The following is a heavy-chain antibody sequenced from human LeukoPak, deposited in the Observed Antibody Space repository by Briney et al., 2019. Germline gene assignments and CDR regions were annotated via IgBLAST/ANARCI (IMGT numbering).Heavy chain of an antibody. J-gene: IGHJ4*02. CDR1: GVTLSSYA. V-gene: IGHV3-23*01. D-gene: IGHD5-18*01. Sequence: GGSLRLSCAASGVTLSSYAMSWARQAPGKGLEWVSGISSSGSGGNTYYADSVKGRFTISRDSSKNTLFLHMNTPRAEDTAIYYCAKRMGIQLWDSLDYWGQGTLVTVSS. CDR2: ISSSGSGGNT. CDR3: AKRMGIQLWDSLDY.